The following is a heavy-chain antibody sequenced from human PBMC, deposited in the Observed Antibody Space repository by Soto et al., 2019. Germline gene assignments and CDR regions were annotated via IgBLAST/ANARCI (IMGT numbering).Heavy chain of an antibody. CDR1: GGSISSYY. CDR2: IYYSGST. D-gene: IGHD3-9*01. CDR3: ARIRYDILTGYPFDY. Sequence: SETLSLTCTVSGGSISSYYWSWIRQPPGKGLEWIGYIYYSGSTNYNPSLKSRVTISVDTSKNQFSLKLSSVTAADTAVYYCARIRYDILTGYPFDYWGQGTLVTVSS. V-gene: IGHV4-59*01. J-gene: IGHJ4*02.